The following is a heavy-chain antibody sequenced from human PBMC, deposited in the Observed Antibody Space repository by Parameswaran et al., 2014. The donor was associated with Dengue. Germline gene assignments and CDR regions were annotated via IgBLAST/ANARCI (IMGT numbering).Heavy chain of an antibody. J-gene: IGHJ6*02. V-gene: IGHV3-11*05. CDR2: ISSGSSYT. Sequence: RWIRQPPGKGLEWVSYISSGSSYTNYADSVKGRFTISRDNAKNSLYLQMNSLRAEDTAVYYCARDQGVDRGWYEGGYYYGMDVWGQGTTVTVSS. CDR3: ARDQGVDRGWYEGGYYYGMDV. D-gene: IGHD6-19*01.